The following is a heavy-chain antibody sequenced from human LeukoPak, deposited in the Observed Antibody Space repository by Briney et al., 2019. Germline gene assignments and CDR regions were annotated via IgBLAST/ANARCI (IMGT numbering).Heavy chain of an antibody. CDR1: GFTFSSYW. V-gene: IGHV3-74*01. D-gene: IGHD6-19*01. CDR2: INSDGSST. Sequence: PGGSLRLSCAASGFTFSSYWMHWVRQAPGKGLVWVSRINSDGSSTSCADSVKGRFTISRDNAKNSLYLQMNSLRAEDTALYYCAKDKEQWYSSGWPDYWGQGTLVTVSS. CDR3: AKDKEQWYSSGWPDY. J-gene: IGHJ4*02.